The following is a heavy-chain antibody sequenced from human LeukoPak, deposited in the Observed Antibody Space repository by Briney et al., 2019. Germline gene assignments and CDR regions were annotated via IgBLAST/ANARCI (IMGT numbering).Heavy chain of an antibody. CDR3: ARGGYSSSWYYFDY. CDR1: GYTFTSYD. V-gene: IGHV1-8*03. D-gene: IGHD6-13*01. CDR2: MNPNSGNT. J-gene: IGHJ4*02. Sequence: ASVKVSCKASGYTFTSYDINWVRQATGQGLEWMGWMNPNSGNTGYAQKFQGRVTITRNTSISTAYMELSSLRSDDTAVYYCARGGYSSSWYYFDYWGQGTLVTVSS.